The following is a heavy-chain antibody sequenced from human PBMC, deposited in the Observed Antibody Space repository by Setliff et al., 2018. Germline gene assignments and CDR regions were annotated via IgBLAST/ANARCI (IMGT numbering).Heavy chain of an antibody. CDR2: IKQDRSDK. J-gene: IGHJ4*02. CDR3: ARWTARAVDY. V-gene: IGHV3-7*03. D-gene: IGHD6-6*01. CDR1: GFTLRSYW. Sequence: GGSLRLSCAASGFTLRSYWMSWVRQAPGKGLEWVANIKQDRSDKYYVGSVKGRFTISRDNAKNSLYLQMSSLRAEDTAVYYCARWTARAVDYWGQGTLVTVSS.